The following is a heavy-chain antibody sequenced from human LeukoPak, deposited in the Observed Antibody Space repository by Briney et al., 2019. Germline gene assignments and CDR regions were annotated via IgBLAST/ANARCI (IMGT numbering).Heavy chain of an antibody. CDR1: GASIRDYY. J-gene: IGHJ4*02. D-gene: IGHD5-24*01. V-gene: IGHV4-59*01. Sequence: SETLSLTCTVSGASIRDYYWSWIRQPPWKGLEWVGYVHNSGGTNYNPSLKSRVTMSVDASKNQFALKLSSVTAADTAVYYCARYLRASGTYNFDYWGQGTLVTVSS. CDR3: ARYLRASGTYNFDY. CDR2: VHNSGGT.